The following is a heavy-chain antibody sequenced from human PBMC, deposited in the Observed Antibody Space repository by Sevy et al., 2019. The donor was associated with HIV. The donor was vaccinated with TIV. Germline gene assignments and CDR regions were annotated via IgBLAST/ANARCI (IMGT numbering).Heavy chain of an antibody. CDR2: INHSGST. V-gene: IGHV4-34*01. CDR3: ARRGRRDGYNYVFGFDY. J-gene: IGHJ4*02. Sequence: SETLSLTCAVYGGSFSGYYWSWIRQPPGKGLEWIGEINHSGSTNYNPSLKSRVTISVDTSKNKFSLKVSSVTAADTAVYYCARRGRRDGYNYVFGFDYWGQGTLVTVSS. CDR1: GGSFSGYY. D-gene: IGHD5-12*01.